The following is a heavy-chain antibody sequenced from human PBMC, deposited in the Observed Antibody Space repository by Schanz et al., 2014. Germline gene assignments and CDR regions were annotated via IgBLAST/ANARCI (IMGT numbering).Heavy chain of an antibody. CDR1: GFSLDIFA. J-gene: IGHJ4*02. CDR2: FDAHDGRA. D-gene: IGHD2-8*02. V-gene: IGHV3-23*01. Sequence: EMQLLESGGGLIQPGGSLRLSCATSGFSLDIFAVSWVRQAPGKGLEWVSGFDAHDGRAYYADSAKGRFTISRDNSKSTLYVEMNSLRVEDTAVYYCAKTLFPGGTQTFGNWGRGTLVTVSS. CDR3: AKTLFPGGTQTFGN.